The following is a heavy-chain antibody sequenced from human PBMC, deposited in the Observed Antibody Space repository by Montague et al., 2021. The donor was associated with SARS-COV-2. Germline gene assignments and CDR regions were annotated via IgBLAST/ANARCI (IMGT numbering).Heavy chain of an antibody. CDR2: ISSSGGSSTK. D-gene: IGHD2-21*01. CDR1: GFIFSSYE. CDR3: ARDRDWDDWCGMDV. Sequence: SLRLSCAASGFIFSSYEMNWVRQAPGKGLEWISYISSSGGSSTKDYTDSVKGRFTISRDNAKNSLYLQMNSLRVEDTAIYYCARDRDWDDWCGMDVWGQGTTVTVSS. V-gene: IGHV3-48*03. J-gene: IGHJ6*02.